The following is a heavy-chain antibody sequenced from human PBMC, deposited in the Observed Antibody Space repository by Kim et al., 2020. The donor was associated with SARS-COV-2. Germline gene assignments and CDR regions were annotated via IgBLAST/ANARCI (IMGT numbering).Heavy chain of an antibody. CDR2: ISYDGSNK. CDR3: ARGEDAVVCTYYYYGMDV. Sequence: GGSLRLSCAASGFTFSSYAMHWVRQAPGKGLEWVAVISYDGSNKYYADSVKGRFTISRDNSKNTLYLQMNSLRAEDTAVYYCARGEDAVVCTYYYYGMDVWGQGTTVTVSS. D-gene: IGHD2-8*02. V-gene: IGHV3-30*04. CDR1: GFTFSSYA. J-gene: IGHJ6*02.